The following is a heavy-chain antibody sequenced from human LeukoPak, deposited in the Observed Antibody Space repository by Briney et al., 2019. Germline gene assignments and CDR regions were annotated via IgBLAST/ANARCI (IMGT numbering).Heavy chain of an antibody. J-gene: IGHJ4*02. D-gene: IGHD4-23*01. V-gene: IGHV3-30*18. Sequence: GGSLRLSCAASGFTFSSYGMHWVRQAPGKGLEWVAVISYDGSNKYYADSVKGRFTISRDNSKNTLYLQMNSLRAEDTAVYYCAKEWGPYGGPPFDYWGQGTLVTVSS. CDR1: GFTFSSYG. CDR3: AKEWGPYGGPPFDY. CDR2: ISYDGSNK.